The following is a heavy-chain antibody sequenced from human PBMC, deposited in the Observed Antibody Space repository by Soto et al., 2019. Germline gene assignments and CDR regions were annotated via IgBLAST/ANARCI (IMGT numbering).Heavy chain of an antibody. V-gene: IGHV3-23*01. J-gene: IGHJ4*02. CDR1: VITFGSRA. Sequence: VGSLRLSCVASVITFGSRAMSWVRQSPGEGLEWVSTTTDTGGDTKYADSVRGRFTISRDNSKNTLYLQMSSLRAEDSAVYYCARGSTDSYPGSRIFEFLGRGTLGNLSS. CDR2: TTDTGGDT. CDR3: ARGSTDSYPGSRIFEF. D-gene: IGHD2-15*01.